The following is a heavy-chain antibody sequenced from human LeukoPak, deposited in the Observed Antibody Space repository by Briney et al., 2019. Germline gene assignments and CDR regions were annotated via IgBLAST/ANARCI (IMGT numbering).Heavy chain of an antibody. CDR3: ARDSGGGNSGDAFDI. CDR1: GFTFSSYS. Sequence: GGSLRLSCAASGFTFSSYSMNWVRQAPGKGLEWVSYISSSSSTIYYADSVKGRLTISRDNAKNSLYLQMNSLRAEDTAVYYCARDSGGGNSGDAFDIWGQGTMVTVSS. D-gene: IGHD4-23*01. J-gene: IGHJ3*02. CDR2: ISSSSSTI. V-gene: IGHV3-48*04.